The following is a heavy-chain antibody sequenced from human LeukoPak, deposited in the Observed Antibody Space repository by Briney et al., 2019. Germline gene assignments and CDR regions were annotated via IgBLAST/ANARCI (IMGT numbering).Heavy chain of an antibody. CDR3: ASRPGSGWCQGAFDI. D-gene: IGHD6-19*01. V-gene: IGHV3-48*03. Sequence: GGSLRLSCAASGFTFSSYEMNWVRQAPGRGLEWVSYISSSGSTIYYADSVKGRFTISRDNAKNSLYLQMNSLRAEDTAVYYCASRPGSGWCQGAFDIWGQGTMVTVSS. CDR1: GFTFSSYE. J-gene: IGHJ3*02. CDR2: ISSSGSTI.